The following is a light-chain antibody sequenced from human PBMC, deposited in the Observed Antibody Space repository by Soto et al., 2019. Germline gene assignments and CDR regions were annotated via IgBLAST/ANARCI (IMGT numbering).Light chain of an antibody. Sequence: DIQLTQSPSSLSASAGDEVTITCRASQGISHYLTWYQQKPGRAPTLLISGVSTLQSGVPSRFSGGGSGTDFTLTISNLQLEDFATYYCQQSYDAQFTFGGGTRVEIK. J-gene: IGKJ4*01. V-gene: IGKV1-39*01. CDR3: QQSYDAQFT. CDR2: GVS. CDR1: QGISHY.